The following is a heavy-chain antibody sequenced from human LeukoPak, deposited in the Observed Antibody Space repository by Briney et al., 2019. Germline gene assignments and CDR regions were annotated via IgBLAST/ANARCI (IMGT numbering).Heavy chain of an antibody. CDR1: GFGFSGYD. J-gene: IGHJ4*02. Sequence: GGSLRLSCAASGFGFSGYDMQWVRQAPGKGLEWVAFIRYDESNKYYADSVKGRFTVSRDNSKNTMYPQMNSLRREDTAVYYCAPKDYGVAYWGQGTLVTVSS. CDR3: APKDYGVAY. V-gene: IGHV3-30*02. D-gene: IGHD3-16*01. CDR2: IRYDESNK.